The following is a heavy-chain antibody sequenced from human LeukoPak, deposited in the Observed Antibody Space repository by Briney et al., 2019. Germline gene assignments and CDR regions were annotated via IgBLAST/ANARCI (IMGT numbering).Heavy chain of an antibody. D-gene: IGHD2-15*01. V-gene: IGHV3-48*04. CDR1: GFTFSSYS. Sequence: GGSLRLSCAASGFTFSSYSMNWVRQAPGKGLEWVSYISSSSSTIYYADSVKGRFTISRDNAKNSLYLQMNSLRAEDTAVYYCARVYCSGGSCYSAGRCYYMDVWGKGTTVTVSS. CDR2: ISSSSSTI. J-gene: IGHJ6*03. CDR3: ARVYCSGGSCYSAGRCYYMDV.